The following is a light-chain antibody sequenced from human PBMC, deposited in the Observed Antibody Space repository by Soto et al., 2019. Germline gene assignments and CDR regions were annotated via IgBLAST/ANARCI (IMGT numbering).Light chain of an antibody. V-gene: IGKV3-20*01. CDR1: QSVNSNY. CDR3: QESPRT. J-gene: IGKJ1*01. Sequence: EIVLTQSPGTLSFSPGERANLPCRASQSVNSNYLAWYQQKRGRATRLLIYGASSRATGIPDRFSGSGSGTDFTLTISRLEPEDFAVYYCQESPRTGGQGTKLDIK. CDR2: GAS.